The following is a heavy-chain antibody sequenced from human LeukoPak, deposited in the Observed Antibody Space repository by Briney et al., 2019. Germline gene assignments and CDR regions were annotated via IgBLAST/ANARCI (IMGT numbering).Heavy chain of an antibody. V-gene: IGHV1-3*02. CDR3: ARGDDILTGYYSCGY. CDR1: GYTFTSYA. D-gene: IGHD3-9*01. J-gene: IGHJ4*02. CDR2: SNAGNGNT. Sequence: GASVKVSCKASGYTFTSYAMHWVRQAPGQRLEWMGWSNAGNGNTKYSQEFQGRVTITRDTSASTAYMELSSLRSEDMAVYYCARGDDILTGYYSCGYWGQGTLVTVSS.